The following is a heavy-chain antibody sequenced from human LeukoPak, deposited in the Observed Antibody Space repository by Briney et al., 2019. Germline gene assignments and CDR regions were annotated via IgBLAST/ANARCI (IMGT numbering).Heavy chain of an antibody. D-gene: IGHD3-22*01. J-gene: IGHJ4*02. Sequence: SETLSLTCAVSGGSISSSNWWSWVRQPPGKGLEWIGEIYHSGSTNCNPSLKSRVTISVDKSKNQFSLKLSSVTAADTAVYYCARDSADSSGAIDYWGQGTLVTVSS. CDR3: ARDSADSSGAIDY. CDR1: GGSISSSNW. CDR2: IYHSGST. V-gene: IGHV4-4*02.